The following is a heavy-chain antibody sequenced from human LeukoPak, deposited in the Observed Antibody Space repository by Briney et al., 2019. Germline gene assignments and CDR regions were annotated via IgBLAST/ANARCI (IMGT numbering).Heavy chain of an antibody. Sequence: ASVKVSCKASGYTFTGYYMHWVRQAPGQGLEWMGWINPNSGGTNYAQKFQGRVTIITDESTSTAYMELSSLRSEDTAVYYCARGPYSSSWSYFDYWGQGTLVTVSS. J-gene: IGHJ4*02. CDR2: INPNSGGT. CDR1: GYTFTGYY. CDR3: ARGPYSSSWSYFDY. D-gene: IGHD6-13*01. V-gene: IGHV1-2*02.